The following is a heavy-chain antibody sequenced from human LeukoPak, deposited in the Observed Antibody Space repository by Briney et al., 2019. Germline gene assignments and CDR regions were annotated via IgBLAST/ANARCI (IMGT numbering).Heavy chain of an antibody. CDR2: ISGSGGST. D-gene: IGHD3-22*01. V-gene: IGHV3-23*01. J-gene: IGHJ6*03. Sequence: GGSLRLSCAASGFTFSSYGMSWVRQAPGKGLEWVSAISGSGGSTYYADSVKGRFTISRDNSKNTLYLQMNSLRAEDTAVYYYARDGIDSSSGISYYYYMAVWGKGTTVTISS. CDR3: ARDGIDSSSGISYYYYMAV. CDR1: GFTFSSYG.